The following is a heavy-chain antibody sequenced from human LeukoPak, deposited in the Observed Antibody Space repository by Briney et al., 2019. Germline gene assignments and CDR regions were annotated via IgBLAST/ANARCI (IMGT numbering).Heavy chain of an antibody. J-gene: IGHJ6*02. CDR1: GGSISNYY. CDR2: IYHSGST. Sequence: SETLSLTCTVSGGSISNYYWSWSRQPPGKGLEWIGYIYHSGSTNYNPSLRSRVTISVDTSKNQFSLKLRSVTAADTAVYYCARDVYYASGGYGMDVWGQGTTVTVSS. CDR3: ARDVYYASGGYGMDV. V-gene: IGHV4-59*01. D-gene: IGHD3-10*01.